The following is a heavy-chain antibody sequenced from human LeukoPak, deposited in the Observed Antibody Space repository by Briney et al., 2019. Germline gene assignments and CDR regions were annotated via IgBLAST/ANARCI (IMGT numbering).Heavy chain of an antibody. D-gene: IGHD3-22*01. CDR2: INAGNGNT. J-gene: IGHJ5*02. CDR3: ARSDGRYDSSGYYSP. V-gene: IGHV1-3*01. Sequence: ASVKVSCKASGYTFTSYAMHWVRQAPGQRLEWMGWINAGNGNTKYSQKFQGRVTITRDTSASTAYMELSSLRSEDTAVYYCARSDGRYDSSGYYSPWGQGTLVTVSS. CDR1: GYTFTSYA.